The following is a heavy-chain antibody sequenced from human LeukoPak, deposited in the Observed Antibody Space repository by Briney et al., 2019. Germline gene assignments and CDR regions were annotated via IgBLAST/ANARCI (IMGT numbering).Heavy chain of an antibody. CDR3: ATNSSGWVFDF. CDR2: IYYSGST. J-gene: IGHJ4*02. D-gene: IGHD6-19*01. CDR1: GGSISNSRYY. Sequence: SETLSLTCTVSGGSISNSRYYWGWIRQPPGKGLEWIGSIYYSGSTHYTPSLKSRVTISVDTSKNQFSLKLSSVTAADTAVYYCATNSSGWVFDFWDQGTQVTVSS. V-gene: IGHV4-39*01.